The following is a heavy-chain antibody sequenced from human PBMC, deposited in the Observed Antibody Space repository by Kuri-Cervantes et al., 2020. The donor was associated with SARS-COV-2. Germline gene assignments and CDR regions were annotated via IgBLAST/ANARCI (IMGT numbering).Heavy chain of an antibody. CDR2: IKSKTDGGTT. V-gene: IGHV3-15*07. Sequence: GESLKISCAASGFTFSNAWMNWVRQAPGKGLEWVGRIKSKTDGGTTDYAAPVKGRFTISRDDSKNTLYLQMNSLKTEDTAVYYCTEVDYYVSSGYVGWGQGTLVTVSS. CDR1: GFTFSNAW. D-gene: IGHD3-22*01. CDR3: TEVDYYVSSGYVG. J-gene: IGHJ4*02.